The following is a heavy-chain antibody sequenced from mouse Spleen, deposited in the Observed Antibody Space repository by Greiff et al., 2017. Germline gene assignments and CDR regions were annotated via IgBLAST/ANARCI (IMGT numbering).Heavy chain of an antibody. J-gene: IGHJ4*01. V-gene: IGHV1-42*01. Sequence: VQLQQSGPELVKPGASVKISCKASGYSFTGYYMNWVKQSPEKSLEWIGEINPSTGGTTYNQKFKAKATLTVDKSSSTAYMQLKSLTSEDSAVYYCARPDGYYAMDYWGQGTSVTVSS. CDR1: GYSFTGYY. CDR2: INPSTGGT. CDR3: ARPDGYYAMDY. D-gene: IGHD2-3*01.